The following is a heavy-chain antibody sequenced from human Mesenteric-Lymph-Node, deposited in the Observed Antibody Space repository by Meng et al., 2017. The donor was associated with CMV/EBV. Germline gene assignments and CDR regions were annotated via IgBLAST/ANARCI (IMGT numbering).Heavy chain of an antibody. Sequence: GESLKISCAASGFTFSSYWMSWVRQAPGKGLEWVANIKQDGSEKYYVDSVKGRFTISRDSAKNSLYLQMNSLRAEDTAVYYCARERGVAASAFWYYYYGMDVWGQGTTVTVSS. CDR2: IKQDGSEK. D-gene: IGHD2-15*01. CDR1: GFTFSSYW. V-gene: IGHV3-7*01. CDR3: ARERGVAASAFWYYYYGMDV. J-gene: IGHJ6*02.